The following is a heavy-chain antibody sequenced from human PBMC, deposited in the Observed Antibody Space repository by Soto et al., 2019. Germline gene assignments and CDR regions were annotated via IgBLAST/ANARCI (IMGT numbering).Heavy chain of an antibody. CDR3: ARAQYYDILTGPPLIDY. D-gene: IGHD3-9*01. J-gene: IGHJ4*02. Sequence: SETLSLTCTVSGGSISSGDYYWSWIRQPPGKGLEWIGYIYYSGSTYYNPSLKSRVTISVDTSKNQFSLKLSSVTAADTAVYYCARAQYYDILTGPPLIDYWGQGTLVTVSS. V-gene: IGHV4-30-4*01. CDR2: IYYSGST. CDR1: GGSISSGDYY.